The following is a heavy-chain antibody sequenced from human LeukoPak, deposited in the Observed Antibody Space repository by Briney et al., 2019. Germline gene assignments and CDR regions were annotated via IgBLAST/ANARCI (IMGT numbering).Heavy chain of an antibody. Sequence: GASVKVSCKASGYTFTGYYMHWVRQAPGQGLEWMGWINPDTGGTSYAKRFQGRVTMTRDTSISTAYMELSRLTYDDTAVYYCARGGEVCSSTSCYRGHEYWGQGTLVTVSS. CDR1: GYTFTGYY. V-gene: IGHV1-2*02. CDR2: INPDTGGT. J-gene: IGHJ4*02. D-gene: IGHD2-2*01. CDR3: ARGGEVCSSTSCYRGHEY.